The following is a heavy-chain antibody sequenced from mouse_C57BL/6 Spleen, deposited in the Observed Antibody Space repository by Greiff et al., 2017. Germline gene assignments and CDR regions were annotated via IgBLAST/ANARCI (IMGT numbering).Heavy chain of an antibody. CDR1: GFTFSDYY. V-gene: IGHV5-12*01. CDR3: ASLDDDWYFDV. J-gene: IGHJ1*03. Sequence: EVKLVESGGGLVQPGGSLKLSCAASGFTFSDYYMYWVRQTPEKRLEWVAYISNGGGSTYYPDTVKGRFTISRDNAKNTLYLQMSRLKSEDTAMYYCASLDDDWYFDVWGTGTTVTVSS. CDR2: ISNGGGST. D-gene: IGHD2-10*02.